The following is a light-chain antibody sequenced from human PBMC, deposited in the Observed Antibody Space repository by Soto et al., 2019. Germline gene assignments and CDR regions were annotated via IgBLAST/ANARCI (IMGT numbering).Light chain of an antibody. CDR3: QHPGT. CDR1: QSVSSSY. J-gene: IGKJ1*01. V-gene: IGKV3-20*01. Sequence: EIVLTQSPGTLSLSPGERATLSCRASQSVSSSYLAWYQQKPGQAPRLLIYGASSSATVIPDRFSGSGSGTVFSLTISRLEPEDFAVYYCQHPGTFGQGTKVDIK. CDR2: GAS.